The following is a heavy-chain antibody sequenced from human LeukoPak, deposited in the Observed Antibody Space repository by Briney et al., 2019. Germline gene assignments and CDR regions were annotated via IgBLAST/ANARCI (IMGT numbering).Heavy chain of an antibody. J-gene: IGHJ4*02. V-gene: IGHV1-2*02. Sequence: GASVKVSCKASGYTFTGYYMHWVRQAPGQGLEWMGWINPNSGGTNYAQKFQGRVTMTRDTSISTAYMELSRLRSDDTAVYYCAAFAYSSSSGGSDYWGQGTLVTVSS. D-gene: IGHD6-6*01. CDR1: GYTFTGYY. CDR3: AAFAYSSSSGGSDY. CDR2: INPNSGGT.